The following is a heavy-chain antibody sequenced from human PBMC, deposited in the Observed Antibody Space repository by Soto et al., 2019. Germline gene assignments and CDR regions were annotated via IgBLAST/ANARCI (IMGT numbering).Heavy chain of an antibody. J-gene: IGHJ3*01. CDR2: INPSGGST. Sequence: ASVKVSCKASGYTFTIYYMHWVRQAPGQGLEWMGIINPSGGSTSYAQKFQGRVTMTRDTSTSTVYMELSSLRSEDTAVYYCAKGYCSGGSCSLPLVWGQGTMVTVSS. V-gene: IGHV1-46*03. CDR1: GYTFTIYY. D-gene: IGHD2-15*01. CDR3: AKGYCSGGSCSLPLV.